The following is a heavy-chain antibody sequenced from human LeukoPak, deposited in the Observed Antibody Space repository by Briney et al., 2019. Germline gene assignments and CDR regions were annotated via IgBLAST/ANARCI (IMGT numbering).Heavy chain of an antibody. D-gene: IGHD4-17*01. CDR3: ARDYGDPNWFDP. CDR2: IYTSESA. CDR1: GGSISSFY. J-gene: IGHJ5*02. Sequence: SETLSLTCTVSGGSISSFYWSWIRQPAGEGLEWIGRIYTSESANYNPSLKTRVTIPVYRSKNQFSLKLNSVPAADTPVYYCARDYGDPNWFDPWGQGTLVTVSS. V-gene: IGHV4-4*07.